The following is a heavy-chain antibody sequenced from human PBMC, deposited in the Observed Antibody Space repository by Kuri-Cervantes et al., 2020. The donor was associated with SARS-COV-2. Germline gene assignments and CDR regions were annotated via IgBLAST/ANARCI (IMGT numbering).Heavy chain of an antibody. Sequence: GSLRLSCTVSGGSISSYYWSWIRQPAGKGLEWIGRIYTSGSTNYNPSLKSRVTMSVDTSKNQFSLKLSSVTAADTAVYYCARESFRELYGFDPWGQGTLVTVSS. D-gene: IGHD3-10*01. CDR2: IYTSGST. CDR1: GGSISSYY. J-gene: IGHJ5*02. CDR3: ARESFRELYGFDP. V-gene: IGHV4-4*07.